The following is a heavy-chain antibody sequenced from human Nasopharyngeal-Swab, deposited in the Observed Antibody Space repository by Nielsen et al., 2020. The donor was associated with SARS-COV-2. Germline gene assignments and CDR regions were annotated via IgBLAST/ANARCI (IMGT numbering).Heavy chain of an antibody. Sequence: SVKVSCKASGGTFSSYAISWVRQAPGQGLEWMGGIIPIFGTANYAQKFQGRVTITADESTSTACMELSSLRSEDTAVYYCARSEVYDILTGYTTPYWYFDLWGRGTLVTVSS. V-gene: IGHV1-69*13. CDR2: IIPIFGTA. CDR1: GGTFSSYA. CDR3: ARSEVYDILTGYTTPYWYFDL. D-gene: IGHD3-9*01. J-gene: IGHJ2*01.